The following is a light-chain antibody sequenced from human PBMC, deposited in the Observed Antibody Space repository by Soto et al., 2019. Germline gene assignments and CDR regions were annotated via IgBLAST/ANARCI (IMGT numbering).Light chain of an antibody. J-gene: IGLJ1*01. Sequence: QSAPTQPASVSGSPGQSIAISCTGTSSDVGVYNYVSWYQQHPGKAPKVMIYEVSNRPSGVSDRFSGSKSGNTASLTISGLQAEDEADYYCCSYTSSNTLVFGTGTKLTVL. V-gene: IGLV2-14*01. CDR1: SSDVGVYNY. CDR2: EVS. CDR3: CSYTSSNTLV.